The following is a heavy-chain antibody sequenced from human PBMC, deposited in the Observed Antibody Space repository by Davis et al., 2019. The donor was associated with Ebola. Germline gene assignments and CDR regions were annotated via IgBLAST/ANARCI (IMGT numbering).Heavy chain of an antibody. CDR3: AGEDSNYVGWFDP. J-gene: IGHJ5*02. D-gene: IGHD4-11*01. CDR1: GGSISSYY. Sequence: SETLSLTCTVSGGSISSYYWSWIRQPPGKGLAWFGYIYYSGSTNYNPSLKSRVTISVDTSKNQFSLKLSSVTAADTAVYYCAGEDSNYVGWFDPWGQGTLVTVSS. CDR2: IYYSGST. V-gene: IGHV4-59*01.